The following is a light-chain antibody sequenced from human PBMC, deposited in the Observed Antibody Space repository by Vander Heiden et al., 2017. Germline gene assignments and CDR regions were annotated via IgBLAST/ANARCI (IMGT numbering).Light chain of an antibody. CDR1: QSISSS. J-gene: IGKJ2*01. Sequence: IQMTQSPSTLSAFVGARVTITCRASQSISSSLPCHQQTPGKAPKLLIFQASSLLSAVPSRFSGSGSGTDFTLTISSLQPDDFATYYCLQDTSYRYTFGQGTKLEI. CDR2: QAS. V-gene: IGKV1-5*03. CDR3: LQDTSYRYT.